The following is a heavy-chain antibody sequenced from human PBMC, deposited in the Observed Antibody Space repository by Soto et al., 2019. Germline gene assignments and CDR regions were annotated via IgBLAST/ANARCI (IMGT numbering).Heavy chain of an antibody. CDR2: IYYSGST. CDR1: GGSISSSSYY. D-gene: IGHD6-13*01. Sequence: ASETLSLTCTVSGGSISSSSYYWRWIRQPPGKGLEWIGSIYYSGSTYYNPSLKSRVTISVDTSKNQFSLKLSSVTAADTAVYYCARHIAASIDYWGQGTLVTVSS. J-gene: IGHJ4*02. V-gene: IGHV4-39*01. CDR3: ARHIAASIDY.